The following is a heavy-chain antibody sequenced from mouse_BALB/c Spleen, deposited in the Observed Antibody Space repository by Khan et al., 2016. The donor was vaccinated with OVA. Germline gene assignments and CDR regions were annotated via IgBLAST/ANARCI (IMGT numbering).Heavy chain of an antibody. D-gene: IGHD4-1*01. CDR1: GYIFTNYV. V-gene: IGHV1S136*01. CDR3: ARGNWEYYYFDY. Sequence: EVQLQQSGPELVKPGASVKMSCKASGYIFTNYVLHWVKQKPGQGLEWIGYINPYNGGTKYNEKFKGKATLASDKSSLTSFMELRSLTSEDSAVYDCARGNWEYYYFDYWGQGTTLIFSS. CDR2: INPYNGGT. J-gene: IGHJ2*01.